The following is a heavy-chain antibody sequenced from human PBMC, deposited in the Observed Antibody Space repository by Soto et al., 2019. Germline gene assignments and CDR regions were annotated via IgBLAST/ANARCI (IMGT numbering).Heavy chain of an antibody. CDR2: INHSGST. CDR1: GGSFSGYY. J-gene: IGHJ5*02. Sequence: QVQLQQWGAGLLKPSETLSLTCAVYGGSFSGYYWSWIRQPPGKGLEWVGEINHSGSTNYNPSLKSRVNASVDTFKNQCPLHLSSLTAAATAVYYCARGRRITILGVVTPPYANWFDPWGQGTLVTVSS. V-gene: IGHV4-34*01. CDR3: ARGRRITILGVVTPPYANWFDP. D-gene: IGHD3-3*01.